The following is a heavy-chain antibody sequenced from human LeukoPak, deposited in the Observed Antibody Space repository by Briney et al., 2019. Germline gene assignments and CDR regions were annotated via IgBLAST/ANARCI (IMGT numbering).Heavy chain of an antibody. V-gene: IGHV3-23*01. CDR2: ISSSGGST. D-gene: IGHD4-11*01. Sequence: PGGSLRLSCAASGFTFSTYGLSWVRQAPGKGLEWVSAISSSGGSTHYADSVKGRFTISRDNSKNTLYLQMNNLRAEDTAVYFCAKGPLDYIHGTHYFDYWGQGILVTVSS. J-gene: IGHJ4*02. CDR3: AKGPLDYIHGTHYFDY. CDR1: GFTFSTYG.